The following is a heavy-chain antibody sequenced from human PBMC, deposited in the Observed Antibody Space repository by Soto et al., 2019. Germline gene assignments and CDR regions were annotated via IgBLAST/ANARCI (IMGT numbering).Heavy chain of an antibody. V-gene: IGHV1-18*04. CDR1: GYTLTSYG. J-gene: IGHJ5*02. D-gene: IGHD2-2*01. Sequence: GASVKVSCKASGYTLTSYGISWVRQAPGQGLEWMGWISAYNGNTNYAQKLQGRVTMTTDTSTSTAYMELRSLRSDDTAVYYCARAPRVVPAATDWFDPWGQGTLVTVS. CDR2: ISAYNGNT. CDR3: ARAPRVVPAATDWFDP.